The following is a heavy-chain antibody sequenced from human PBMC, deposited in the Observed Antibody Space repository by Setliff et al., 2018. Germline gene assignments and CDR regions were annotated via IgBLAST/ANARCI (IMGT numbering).Heavy chain of an antibody. D-gene: IGHD2-15*01. J-gene: IGHJ4*02. Sequence: GGSLRLSCATSGFTFSTHAMHWARQAPGKGLEWVAVIWGDGGTKYHADSVKGRFTISRDNSKNTLYLQMNSLRPEDTAVYYCARTCSGSGCYAGLESWGQGTPVTVSS. CDR2: IWGDGGTK. CDR1: GFTFSTHA. CDR3: ARTCSGSGCYAGLES. V-gene: IGHV3-33*03.